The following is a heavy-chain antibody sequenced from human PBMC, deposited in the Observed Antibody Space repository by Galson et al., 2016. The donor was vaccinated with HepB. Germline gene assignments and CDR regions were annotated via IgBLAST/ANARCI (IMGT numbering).Heavy chain of an antibody. CDR2: IYSGDNT. CDR3: AKDKGRGYRSGGNCYNLYLDY. D-gene: IGHD2-15*01. CDR1: GISVGTNY. J-gene: IGHJ4*02. V-gene: IGHV3-66*01. Sequence: SLRLSCAVSGISVGTNYMTWVRQVPGEGLEWVSVIYSGDNTYYADSVKGRFTISRDISKNTLNLQMNSLRGNDTAVYYCAKDKGRGYRSGGNCYNLYLDYWGQGTLVTVSS.